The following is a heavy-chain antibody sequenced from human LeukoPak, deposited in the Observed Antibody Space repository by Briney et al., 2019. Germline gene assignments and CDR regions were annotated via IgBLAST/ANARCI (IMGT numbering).Heavy chain of an antibody. D-gene: IGHD5-24*01. V-gene: IGHV1-69*05. J-gene: IGHJ6*03. CDR1: GGTFSSYA. CDR3: AGSRDGYSSVFYYYYYYYMDV. Sequence: ASVKVSCKASGGTFSSYAISWVRQAPGQGLEWMGGIIPIFGTANYAQKFQGRVTITTDESTSTAYMELSSLRSEDTAVYYCAGSRDGYSSVFYYYYYYYMDVWGKGTTVTVSS. CDR2: IIPIFGTA.